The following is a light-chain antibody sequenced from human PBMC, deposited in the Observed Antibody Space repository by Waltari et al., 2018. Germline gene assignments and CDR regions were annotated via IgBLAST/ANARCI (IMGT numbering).Light chain of an antibody. J-gene: IGLJ2*01. Sequence: QLVLTQSPSASASLGASVKITCTLSSGHSNYVIAWHQQQPGRGPRYLMRLTSDGSHTKRDGIPDRFSGSSSGTERFLIISSLQSEDEADYYCQTWDSGIVVFGGGTKLTVL. V-gene: IGLV4-69*02. CDR3: QTWDSGIVV. CDR1: SGHSNYV. CDR2: LTSDGSH.